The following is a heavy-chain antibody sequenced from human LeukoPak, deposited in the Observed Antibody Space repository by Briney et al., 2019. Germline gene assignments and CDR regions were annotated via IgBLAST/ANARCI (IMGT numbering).Heavy chain of an antibody. V-gene: IGHV4-4*07. CDR3: ARVQYLRTDWFDP. CDR1: GGSINSYY. J-gene: IGHJ5*02. CDR2: IYSSGST. Sequence: SETLSLTCTVSGGSINSYYWSWIRQPAGKGLEWIGRIYSSGSTTYNLSLKSRVTMSVDTSKNQFSLRLSSVTAADTAVYYCARVQYLRTDWFDPWGQGTLVTVSS. D-gene: IGHD2-2*01.